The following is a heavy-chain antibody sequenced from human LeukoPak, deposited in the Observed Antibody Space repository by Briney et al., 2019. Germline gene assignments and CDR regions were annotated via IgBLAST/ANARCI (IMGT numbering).Heavy chain of an antibody. V-gene: IGHV3-74*01. D-gene: IGHD3-22*01. J-gene: IGHJ1*01. CDR3: ARAPSEIGGYYPEYFRR. Sequence: GGSLRLSCAASGFTFSTYWMHWVRHAPGKGLVWVSRIKSDGSTNYADSVKGRFTISRDNANNTLSLQMNSLRPEDTGVYYCARAPSEIGGYYPEYFRRWGQGTLVTVSS. CDR2: IKSDGST. CDR1: GFTFSTYW.